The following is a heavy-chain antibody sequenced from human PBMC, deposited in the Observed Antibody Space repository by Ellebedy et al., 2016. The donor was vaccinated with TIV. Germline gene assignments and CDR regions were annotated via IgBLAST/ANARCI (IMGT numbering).Heavy chain of an antibody. D-gene: IGHD5-18*01. CDR1: GFTFSSYS. V-gene: IGHV3-21*01. Sequence: GESLKISCAASGFTFSSYSMNWVRQAPGKGLEWVSSISSSSSYIYYADSVKGRFTISRDNAKNSLYLQMNSLRAEDTAVYYCAREDTYYYYGMDVWGQGTTVTVSS. CDR3: AREDTYYYYGMDV. CDR2: ISSSSSYI. J-gene: IGHJ6*02.